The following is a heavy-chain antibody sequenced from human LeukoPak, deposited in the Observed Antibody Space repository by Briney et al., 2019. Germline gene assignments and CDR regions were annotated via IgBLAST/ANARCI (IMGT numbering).Heavy chain of an antibody. Sequence: GSLRLSCAASGFSVSGSYMSWVRQAPGKGLEWVSLIYSGGSTYYADSVKGRFTISRDNSKNTMFLQMNSLRDEDTAVYYCARVIEARHFDYWGQGTLVTVSS. V-gene: IGHV3-66*01. CDR2: IYSGGST. CDR3: ARVIEARHFDY. D-gene: IGHD6-6*01. CDR1: GFSVSGSY. J-gene: IGHJ4*02.